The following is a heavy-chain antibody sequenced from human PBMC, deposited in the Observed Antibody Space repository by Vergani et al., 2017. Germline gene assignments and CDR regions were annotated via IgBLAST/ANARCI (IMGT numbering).Heavy chain of an antibody. CDR3: AREKLNYDILTGYYNYGMDV. J-gene: IGHJ6*02. D-gene: IGHD3-9*01. CDR2: IYYSGST. V-gene: IGHV4-59*01. Sequence: QVQLQESGPGLVKPSETLSLTCTVSGGSISSYYWSWIRQPPGKGLEWIGYIYYSGSTNYNPSLKSRVTISVDTSKNQFSLKLSSVTAADTAVYYCAREKLNYDILTGYYNYGMDVWGQXP. CDR1: GGSISSYY.